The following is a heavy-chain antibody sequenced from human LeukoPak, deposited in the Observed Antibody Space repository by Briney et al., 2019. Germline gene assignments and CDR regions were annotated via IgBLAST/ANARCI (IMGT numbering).Heavy chain of an antibody. CDR1: GGSFSGYY. CDR3: ASRIAAAGTWNDY. V-gene: IGHV4-34*01. J-gene: IGHJ4*02. D-gene: IGHD6-13*01. Sequence: SETLSLTCAVYGGSFSGYYWSWIRQPPGKGLEWIGEINHSGSTNYNPSLKSRVTISVDTSKNQFSLKLSSVTAADTAVYSCASRIAAAGTWNDYWGQGTLVTVSS. CDR2: INHSGST.